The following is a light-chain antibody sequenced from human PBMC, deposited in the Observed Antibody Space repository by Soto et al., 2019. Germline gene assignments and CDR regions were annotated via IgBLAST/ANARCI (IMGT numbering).Light chain of an antibody. CDR3: QQLNNFPPFT. Sequence: DIQMTQSPSTLSASVGDTVTITCRASQSISRWLAWYQQKPGKAPKILISDASILENGVPSRFSGTGSGTEFTLTISNLQPDDLATYYCQQLNNFPPFTFGPGTKVDLK. J-gene: IGKJ3*01. CDR1: QSISRW. V-gene: IGKV1-5*01. CDR2: DAS.